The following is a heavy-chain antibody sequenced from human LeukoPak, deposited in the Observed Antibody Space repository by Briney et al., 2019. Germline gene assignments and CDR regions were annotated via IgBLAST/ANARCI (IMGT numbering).Heavy chain of an antibody. CDR3: ARGYYGSGKPRNYYYYYGMDV. J-gene: IGHJ6*04. CDR1: GGSFSGYY. Sequence: PSETLSFTCAVYGGSFSGYYWSWIRQPPGKGLEWIGEINHSGSTNYNPSLKSRVTISVDTSKNQFSLKLSSVTAADTAVYYCARGYYGSGKPRNYYYYYGMDVWGKGTTVTVSS. D-gene: IGHD3-10*01. V-gene: IGHV4-34*01. CDR2: INHSGST.